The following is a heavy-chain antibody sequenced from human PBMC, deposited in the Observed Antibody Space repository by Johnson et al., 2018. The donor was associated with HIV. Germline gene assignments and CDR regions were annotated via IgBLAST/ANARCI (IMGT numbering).Heavy chain of an antibody. CDR3: AGRFYYDSSGYYSAAFDI. V-gene: IGHV3-30-3*01. J-gene: IGHJ3*02. D-gene: IGHD3-22*01. Sequence: QVQLVESGGGVVQPGRSLRLSCAASGFTFISYAMHWVRQAPGKGLEWVAVISYDGSNKYYADSVKGRFTISRDNSKNTLYLQMNSLRAEDTALYYCAGRFYYDSSGYYSAAFDIWGQGTMVTVSS. CDR2: ISYDGSNK. CDR1: GFTFISYA.